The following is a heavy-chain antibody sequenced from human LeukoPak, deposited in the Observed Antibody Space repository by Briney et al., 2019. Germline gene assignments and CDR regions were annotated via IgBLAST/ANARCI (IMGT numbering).Heavy chain of an antibody. D-gene: IGHD3-22*01. J-gene: IGHJ5*02. V-gene: IGHV5-51*01. CDR3: ARLGDISGYYWFDP. CDR1: GYSFTSYW. CDR2: IHPGDSDT. Sequence: GESLKISFKGSGYSFTSYWIGWARQMPGKGLEWMGIIHPGDSDTRYGPSFQGQVTISADKSISTAYLQWSSLKASDTAMYYCARLGDISGYYWFDPWGQGTLVTVSS.